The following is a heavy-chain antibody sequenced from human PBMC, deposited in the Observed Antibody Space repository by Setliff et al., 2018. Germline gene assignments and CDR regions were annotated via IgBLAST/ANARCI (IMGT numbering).Heavy chain of an antibody. CDR2: IYAGDSDT. Sequence: GESLKISCKGSGYTFSNYWVGWVRQMPGKGLEWMGVIYAGDSDTRYSPSFQGQVTFSADKSISTAYLQWSSLKASDTAIYYCARPAYSSRWYEIKGFDYWGQGTLVTVSS. CDR3: ARPAYSSRWYEIKGFDY. D-gene: IGHD6-13*01. V-gene: IGHV5-51*01. J-gene: IGHJ4*02. CDR1: GYTFSNYW.